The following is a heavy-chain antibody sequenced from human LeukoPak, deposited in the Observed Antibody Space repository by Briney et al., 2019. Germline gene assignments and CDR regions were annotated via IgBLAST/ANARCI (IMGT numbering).Heavy chain of an antibody. J-gene: IGHJ5*02. CDR2: ISPNTGGT. Sequence: ASVKVSCKPSGYTFTTYYIHWVRQAPGQGLEWMGYISPNTGGTHYAQKFQGRVTMTRDTSISTAYMEMSGLTHDDMAVYYCARGLGGGSLRRFDPWGQGTLVTVSS. CDR3: ARGLGGGSLRRFDP. D-gene: IGHD2-15*01. CDR1: GYTFTTYY. V-gene: IGHV1-2*02.